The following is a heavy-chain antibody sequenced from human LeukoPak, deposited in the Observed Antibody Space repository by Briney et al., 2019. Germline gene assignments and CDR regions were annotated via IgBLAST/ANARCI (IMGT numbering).Heavy chain of an antibody. D-gene: IGHD4-23*01. CDR1: GFTFSRYG. V-gene: IGHV3-30*04. CDR3: ARGARKGDDYGGFFDY. CDR2: ISYDGSNK. Sequence: GGSQRLSCEASGFTFSRYGMHWVRQAPGKGLEWVVVISYDGSNKDYADSVKGRFTISRDNSKNTLYLQMNSLRVEDTAVYYCARGARKGDDYGGFFDYWGQGTLVTVSS. J-gene: IGHJ4*02.